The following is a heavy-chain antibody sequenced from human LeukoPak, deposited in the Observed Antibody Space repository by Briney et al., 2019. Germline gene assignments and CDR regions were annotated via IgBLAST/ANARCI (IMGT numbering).Heavy chain of an antibody. CDR2: ISGSGGST. CDR3: AKGTKGGYSYGYR. Sequence: GGSLRLSRAASGFTFSSYAMSWVRQAPGKGLEWVSAISGSGGSTYYADSVKGRFTISRDNSKNTLYLQMNSLRAEDTAVYYCAKGTKGGYSYGYRWGQGTLVTVSS. CDR1: GFTFSSYA. D-gene: IGHD5-18*01. V-gene: IGHV3-23*01. J-gene: IGHJ4*02.